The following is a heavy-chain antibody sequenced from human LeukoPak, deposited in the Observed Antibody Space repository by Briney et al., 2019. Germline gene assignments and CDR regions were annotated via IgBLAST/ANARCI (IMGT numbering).Heavy chain of an antibody. CDR1: GFTFSSYW. J-gene: IGHJ4*02. V-gene: IGHV3-7*01. D-gene: IGHD5-18*01. Sequence: PGGSLRLSCAASGFTFSSYWMSWVRQAPGKGLEWVANIKQDGSEKYYVDSVKGRFTISRDNAKNSLYLQMNSLRAEDTAVYYCARGSGYSYVIPDYWGQGTLVTVSS. CDR3: ARGSGYSYVIPDY. CDR2: IKQDGSEK.